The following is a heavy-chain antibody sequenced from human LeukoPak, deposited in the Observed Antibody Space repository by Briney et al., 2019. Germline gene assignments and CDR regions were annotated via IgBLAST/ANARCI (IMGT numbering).Heavy chain of an antibody. CDR1: GXXXXSYS. V-gene: IGHV3-21*01. CDR2: ISSSSSYI. J-gene: IGHJ3*02. CDR3: ARDLVLRYFDWLLHDAFDI. D-gene: IGHD3-9*01. Sequence: GXXXXSYSMNWVRQAPGKGLEWVSSISSSSSYIYYADSVKGRFTISRDNAKNSLYLQMNSLRAEDTAVYYCARDLVLRYFDWLLHDAFDIWGQGTMVTVSS.